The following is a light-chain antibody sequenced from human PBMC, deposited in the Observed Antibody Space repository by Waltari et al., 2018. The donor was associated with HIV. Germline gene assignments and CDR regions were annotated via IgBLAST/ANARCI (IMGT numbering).Light chain of an antibody. Sequence: QSVLTQPPSVSAAPGQKVPISCSGSSSNLGNNYVSWYQQLPGTAPKLLIFDNNKRPSGIPDRFSGAKSGTSATLGITGLQTGDEADYYCGTWDSSLSSWVFGGGTKLTVL. J-gene: IGLJ3*02. CDR1: SSNLGNNY. CDR2: DNN. V-gene: IGLV1-51*01. CDR3: GTWDSSLSSWV.